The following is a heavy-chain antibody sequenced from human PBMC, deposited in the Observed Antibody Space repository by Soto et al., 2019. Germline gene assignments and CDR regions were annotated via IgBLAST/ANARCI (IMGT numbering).Heavy chain of an antibody. V-gene: IGHV1-18*01. Sequence: ASVKVSCKASGYTFTSYGISLVRQAPGQGLEWMGWISAYNGNTNYAQKLQGRVTMTTDTSTSTAYMELRSLRSDDTAVYYCAREVEVGIAAANNDYWGQGTLVTVSS. J-gene: IGHJ4*02. D-gene: IGHD6-13*01. CDR2: ISAYNGNT. CDR3: AREVEVGIAAANNDY. CDR1: GYTFTSYG.